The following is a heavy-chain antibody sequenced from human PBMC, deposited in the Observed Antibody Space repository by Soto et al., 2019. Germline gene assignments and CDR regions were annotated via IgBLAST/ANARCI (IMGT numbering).Heavy chain of an antibody. D-gene: IGHD6-19*01. CDR1: AFTFSSYS. Sequence: GTLRLSCAASAFTFSSYSMNWVRQAPGKGLEWVSSISSSSSYIYYADSVKGRFTISRDNAKNSRCLQKDSLRAEDTAAYFCARALYTSGWLVGTQNHYNYYCRYGCDQGPTVAASS. V-gene: IGHV3-21*01. CDR3: ARALYTSGWLVGTQNHYNYYCRYG. CDR2: ISSSSSYI. J-gene: IGHJ6*02.